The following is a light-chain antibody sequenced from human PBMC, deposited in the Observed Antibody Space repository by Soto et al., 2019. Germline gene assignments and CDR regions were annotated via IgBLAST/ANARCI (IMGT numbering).Light chain of an antibody. V-gene: IGLV2-14*01. CDR3: SSYTSTNSWV. CDR1: SSDVGGYNY. Sequence: QSALTQSASVSGSPGQSIIISCTGTSSDVGGYNYVSWYQQHPGKAPELIIYDVSNRPSGVSTRFSGSKSGNTASLTISGLQAEDEADYSCSSYTSTNSWVFGGGTKLTVL. J-gene: IGLJ3*02. CDR2: DVS.